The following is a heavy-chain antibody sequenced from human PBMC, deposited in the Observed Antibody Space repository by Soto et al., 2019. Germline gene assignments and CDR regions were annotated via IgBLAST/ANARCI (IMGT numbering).Heavy chain of an antibody. CDR1: GFTFSSYA. CDR2: ISGSGGST. V-gene: IGHV3-23*01. Sequence: EVQLLESGGGLVQPGGSLRLSCAASGFTFSSYAMNWVRQAPGKGLEWVSAISGSGGSTYYADSVKGRFSISRDNSKNTLYLQMNSLRAEDTAVYYCAKDRAPVVLRGEDYWGQGTLVTVSS. J-gene: IGHJ4*02. D-gene: IGHD3-10*01. CDR3: AKDRAPVVLRGEDY.